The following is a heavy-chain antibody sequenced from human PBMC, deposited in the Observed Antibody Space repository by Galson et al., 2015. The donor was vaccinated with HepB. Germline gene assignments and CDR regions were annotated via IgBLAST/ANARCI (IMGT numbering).Heavy chain of an antibody. CDR3: ARVALDYGDWGTFDI. J-gene: IGHJ3*02. Sequence: SLRLSCAASRFTFNNYAMSWVRQAPGKGLEWVSSISGSGVSTYFLDSVKGRFTISRDNSKNTLSLQMNSLRAEDTAIYYCARVALDYGDWGTFDICGQGTMVTVSS. CDR2: ISGSGVST. V-gene: IGHV3-23*01. CDR1: RFTFNNYA. D-gene: IGHD4-17*01.